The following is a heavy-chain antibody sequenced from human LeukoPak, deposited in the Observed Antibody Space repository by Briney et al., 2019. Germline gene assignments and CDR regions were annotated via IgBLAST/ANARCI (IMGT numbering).Heavy chain of an antibody. Sequence: GGSLRLSCAVSGFTFSSYWMSWVRQAPGKGLEWVANIKQDGSEKYYVDSVRGRFTISRDNAKNSLSLQMNSLRAEDTAVYYCASNYGGWGQGTLVTVSS. J-gene: IGHJ4*02. V-gene: IGHV3-7*03. CDR1: GFTFSSYW. CDR2: IKQDGSEK. CDR3: ASNYGG. D-gene: IGHD4-11*01.